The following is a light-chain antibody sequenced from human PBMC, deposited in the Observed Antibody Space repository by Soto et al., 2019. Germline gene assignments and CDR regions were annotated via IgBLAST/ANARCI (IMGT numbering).Light chain of an antibody. Sequence: QSALTQPASVSGSPGQSITISCTGTSSDFGSFDLVSWYQQHPGKAPKLMIFEVSNRPSGVSNRFSGSKSGNTASLSISGLQAEDEADYYCSSYSVSSTSYVFATGTKVTVL. CDR2: EVS. CDR1: SSDFGSFDL. J-gene: IGLJ1*01. CDR3: SSYSVSSTSYV. V-gene: IGLV2-23*02.